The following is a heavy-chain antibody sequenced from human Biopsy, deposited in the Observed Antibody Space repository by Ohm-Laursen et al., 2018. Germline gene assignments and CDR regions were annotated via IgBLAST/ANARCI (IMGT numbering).Heavy chain of an antibody. V-gene: IGHV4-30-4*08. CDR3: ARAYFYGMGTSNYFLDS. Sequence: SQTLSLTCIVSGGSVRSPDHRWNWVRRAPGKGLEWIGNIYYSWTTLYNPSLSGRVTMDLDRSTNQFSLKLKSVTSADTAAYFCARAYFYGMGTSNYFLDSWGQGALVTVSS. D-gene: IGHD3-10*01. CDR1: GGSVRSPDHR. CDR2: IYYSWTT. J-gene: IGHJ4*02.